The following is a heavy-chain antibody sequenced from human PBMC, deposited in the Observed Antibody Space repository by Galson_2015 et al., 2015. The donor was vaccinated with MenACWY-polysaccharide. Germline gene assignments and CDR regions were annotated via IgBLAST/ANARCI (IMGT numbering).Heavy chain of an antibody. CDR1: GFTFSSYS. D-gene: IGHD2-15*01. J-gene: IGHJ4*02. CDR3: AGGVGYYSGGSCYGGFDY. Sequence: SLRLSCAASGFTFSSYSMNWVRQAPGKGLEWVSYISSSSSTIYYADSVKGRFTIPRDNAKNSLYLQMNSLRAEDTAVYYCAGGVGYYSGGSCYGGFDYWGQGTLVTVSS. V-gene: IGHV3-48*01. CDR2: ISSSSSTI.